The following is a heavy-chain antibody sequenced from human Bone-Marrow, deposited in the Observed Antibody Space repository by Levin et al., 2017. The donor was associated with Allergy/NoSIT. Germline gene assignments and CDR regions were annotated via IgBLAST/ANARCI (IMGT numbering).Heavy chain of an antibody. CDR1: GFSVSSNY. CDR2: IYTSGTA. CDR3: VRLPLYGGYVDY. D-gene: IGHD4/OR15-4a*01. V-gene: IGHV3-53*01. Sequence: SGGSLRLSCAASGFSVSSNYMSWVRQAPGKGLEWVSLIYTSGTAYYPDSVKGRFSISRDDSSNTLYLEMNSLRVDDTAVYYCVRLPLYGGYVDYWGQGTLVTVSS. J-gene: IGHJ4*02.